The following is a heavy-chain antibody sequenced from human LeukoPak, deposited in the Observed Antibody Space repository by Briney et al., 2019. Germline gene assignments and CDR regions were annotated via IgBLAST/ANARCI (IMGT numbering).Heavy chain of an antibody. CDR1: GFTFSSYG. CDR2: IWYDGSNK. V-gene: IGHV3-33*01. Sequence: PGRSLRLSCAASGFTFSSYGMHWVRQAPGKGLEGVAVIWYDGSNKYYADSVKGRFTISRDNSKNTLYLQMNSLRAEDTAVYYCARNLVFRRITMVRGAFDYWGQGTLVTVSS. CDR3: ARNLVFRRITMVRGAFDY. J-gene: IGHJ4*02. D-gene: IGHD3-10*01.